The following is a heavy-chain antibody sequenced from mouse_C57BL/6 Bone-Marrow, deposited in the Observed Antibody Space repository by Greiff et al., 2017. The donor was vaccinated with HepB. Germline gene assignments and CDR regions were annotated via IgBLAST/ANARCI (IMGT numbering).Heavy chain of an antibody. J-gene: IGHJ2*01. CDR3: ARWDYYGTLYFDY. CDR2: INPNNGGT. Sequence: EVQLQQSGPELVKPGASVKISCKASGYTFTDYYMNWVKQSHGKSLEWIGDINPNNGGTSYNQKFKGKATLTVDKSSSTAYMELRSLTSEDSAVYYCARWDYYGTLYFDYWGQGTTLTVSS. CDR1: GYTFTDYY. V-gene: IGHV1-26*01. D-gene: IGHD1-1*01.